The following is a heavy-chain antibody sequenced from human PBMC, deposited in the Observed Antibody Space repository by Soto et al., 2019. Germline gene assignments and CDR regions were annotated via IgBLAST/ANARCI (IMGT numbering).Heavy chain of an antibody. V-gene: IGHV1-3*01. CDR2: INAGNGDT. CDR3: ARAISGYVT. D-gene: IGHD5-12*01. J-gene: IGHJ4*02. CDR1: GISYTTYA. Sequence: VQLVQSGAEVKKPGASVRISCTASGISYTTYAIHWVRQAPGQWLEWMGWINAGNGDTRYSQRFQGRVTLTTDTSATTTYMDLSSLRSEDTSIYYCARAISGYVTWGQGTLVTVSS.